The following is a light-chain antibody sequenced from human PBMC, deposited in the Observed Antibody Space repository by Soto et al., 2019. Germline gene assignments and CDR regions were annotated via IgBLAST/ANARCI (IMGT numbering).Light chain of an antibody. CDR1: QSVSRH. CDR3: QQRSNWPPVT. CDR2: DAS. J-gene: IGKJ4*01. Sequence: EVVLTQSPATLSLSPGERATLSCRASQSVSRHLAWYQQKPGQAPRLLILDASDRATGIPARFSGSGSGTNFTLTISCLEPEDFAVYYCQQRSNWPPVTFGGGTKVEIK. V-gene: IGKV3-11*01.